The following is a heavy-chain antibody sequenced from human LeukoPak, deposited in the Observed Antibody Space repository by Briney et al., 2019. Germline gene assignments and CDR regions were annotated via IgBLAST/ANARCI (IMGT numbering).Heavy chain of an antibody. CDR3: ARDFADNYYGSGSYYNAHWFDP. D-gene: IGHD3-10*01. Sequence: SQTLSLTCAISGDSVSSNSAAWNWIRQSPSRGLEWLGRTYYRSKWYNDYAVSVKSRITINPDTSKNQFSLQLNSVTPEDTAVYHCARDFADNYYGSGSYYNAHWFDPWGQGTLVTVSS. V-gene: IGHV6-1*01. CDR2: TYYRSKWYN. CDR1: GDSVSSNSAA. J-gene: IGHJ5*02.